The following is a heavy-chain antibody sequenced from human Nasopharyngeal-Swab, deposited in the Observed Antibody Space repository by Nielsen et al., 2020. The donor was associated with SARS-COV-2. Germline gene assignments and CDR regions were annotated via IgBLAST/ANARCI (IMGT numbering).Heavy chain of an antibody. V-gene: IGHV4-39*01. Sequence: SETLSLTCTVAGGSMSSSGYHWGWIRQPPGKGLEWIGSIHYGGGTYYNPSLSRRVTLAVDASRNQFSLTVTSGTAADTALYYCVRREYSNRLDPWGQGTLVTVSS. CDR2: IHYGGGT. D-gene: IGHD2/OR15-2a*01. CDR1: GGSMSSSGYH. J-gene: IGHJ5*02. CDR3: VRREYSNRLDP.